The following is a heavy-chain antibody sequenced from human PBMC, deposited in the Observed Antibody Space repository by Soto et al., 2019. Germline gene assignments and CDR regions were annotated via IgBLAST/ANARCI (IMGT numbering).Heavy chain of an antibody. Sequence: GGSLRLSCAASGFTVSSNYMSWVRQAPGKGLEWVSVIYSGGSTYYADSVKGRFTISRHNSKNTLCLQMNSLRAEDTAVYYCARGGPPGGDAFDIWGQGTMVTVSS. V-gene: IGHV3-66*01. D-gene: IGHD3-10*01. CDR2: IYSGGST. CDR3: ARGGPPGGDAFDI. CDR1: GFTVSSNY. J-gene: IGHJ3*02.